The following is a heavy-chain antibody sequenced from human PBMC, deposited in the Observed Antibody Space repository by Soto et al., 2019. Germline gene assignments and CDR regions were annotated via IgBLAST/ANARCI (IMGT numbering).Heavy chain of an antibody. V-gene: IGHV4-30-4*01. CDR2: IYDSGST. CDR3: AIRMIVAGKPNWFDS. J-gene: IGHJ5*01. CDR1: GGSIRSSDYY. D-gene: IGHD6-19*01. Sequence: SETLSLTCTVSGGSIRSSDYYWSWIRQPPGKGLEWIGYIYDSGSTYCTPSLKSRVTISVDTSKNQFSLKLSSVTAADTAVYYCAIRMIVAGKPNWFDSWGQGSLVTVSS.